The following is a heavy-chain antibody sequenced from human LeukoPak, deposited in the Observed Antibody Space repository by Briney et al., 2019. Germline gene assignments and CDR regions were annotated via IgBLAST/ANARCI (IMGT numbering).Heavy chain of an antibody. CDR2: INHSGST. D-gene: IGHD4-23*01. CDR1: GGSSSGYY. V-gene: IGHV4-34*01. CDR3: ASRFGGNSPDY. J-gene: IGHJ4*02. Sequence: SETLSLTCAVYGGSSSGYYWSWIRQPPGKGLEWIGEINHSGSTNYNPSLKSRVTISVDTSKDQFSLKLSSVTAADTAVYYCASRFGGNSPDYWGQGTLVTVSS.